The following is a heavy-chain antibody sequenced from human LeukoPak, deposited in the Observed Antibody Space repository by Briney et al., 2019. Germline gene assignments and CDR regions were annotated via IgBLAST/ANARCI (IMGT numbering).Heavy chain of an antibody. CDR3: ARPLRTGTRDYGLDV. V-gene: IGHV1-69*13. Sequence: SVKVSCKASGGTFSIYAISWVRQAPGQGLEWMGGIIPIFGTTNYAQKFQGRVTITADESTSTAYMELSSLISEDTAVYYCARPLRTGTRDYGLDVWGQGTTVTVSS. D-gene: IGHD1-7*01. CDR2: IIPIFGTT. CDR1: GGTFSIYA. J-gene: IGHJ6*02.